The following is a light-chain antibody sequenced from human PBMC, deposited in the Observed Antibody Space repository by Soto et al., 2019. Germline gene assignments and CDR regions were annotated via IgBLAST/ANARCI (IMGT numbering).Light chain of an antibody. Sequence: QPVLTQPPSVSGAPGQRVTISCTGSSSNIGAGYDVHWYQQLPGAAPKLLLYGNNNRPSGVPDRFSGSKSGTSASLAITGLQAEDEADYYCQSYDSSLSGLWVFGGGTQLTVL. J-gene: IGLJ3*02. CDR3: QSYDSSLSGLWV. CDR1: SSNIGAGYD. V-gene: IGLV1-40*01. CDR2: GNN.